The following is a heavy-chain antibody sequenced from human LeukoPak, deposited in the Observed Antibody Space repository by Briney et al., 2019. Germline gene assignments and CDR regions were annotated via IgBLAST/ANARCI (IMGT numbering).Heavy chain of an antibody. J-gene: IGHJ4*02. V-gene: IGHV4-59*01. CDR2: IYYTGT. Sequence: SETLSLTCTVSGGSISSYYRSWIRQPAGKGLEWMGYIYYTGTSYDPSLKSRVTISADTSKNQFSLNLSSVTAADTAVYYCASRKLGNDYWGQGTLVTVSS. CDR1: GGSISSYY. D-gene: IGHD7-27*01. CDR3: ASRKLGNDY.